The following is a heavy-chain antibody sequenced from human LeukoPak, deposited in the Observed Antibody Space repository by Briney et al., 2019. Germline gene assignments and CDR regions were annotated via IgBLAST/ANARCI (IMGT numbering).Heavy chain of an antibody. CDR2: IYYSGST. CDR3: AGEGDYWHRFDY. Sequence: PSETLSLTCTVSGGSISSYYWSWIRQPPGKGLEWIGYIYYSGSTNYNPSPKSRVTISVDTSKNQFSLKLTSVTAADTAVYYCAGEGDYWHRFDYWGQGTLVTVSS. V-gene: IGHV4-59*01. J-gene: IGHJ4*02. CDR1: GGSISSYY. D-gene: IGHD4-17*01.